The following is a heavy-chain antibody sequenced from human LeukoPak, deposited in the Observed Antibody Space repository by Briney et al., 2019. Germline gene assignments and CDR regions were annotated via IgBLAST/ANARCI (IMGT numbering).Heavy chain of an antibody. Sequence: ASVKVSCKASGYTFTSYGISWVRQAPGQGLEWMGWISAYNGNTNYAQKLQGRVTMTTDTSTSTAYMELRSLRSDDTAVYYCASSQPSSGYYPIDYWGQGTLVTVSS. D-gene: IGHD3-22*01. CDR1: GYTFTSYG. CDR2: ISAYNGNT. CDR3: ASSQPSSGYYPIDY. V-gene: IGHV1-18*01. J-gene: IGHJ4*02.